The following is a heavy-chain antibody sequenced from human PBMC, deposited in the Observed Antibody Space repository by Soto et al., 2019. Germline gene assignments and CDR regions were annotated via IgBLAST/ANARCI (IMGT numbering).Heavy chain of an antibody. D-gene: IGHD5-12*01. CDR2: ISYDGNNE. Sequence: SLRLSCAASGFTFSSFAIHWVRQAPGKGLEWVAVISYDGNNEYYADSVKGRFTISRDNSKNTLYLQMNSLRAEDTAVYYCAQNLVATTTYYFDYWGQGTLVTVSS. V-gene: IGHV3-30*18. CDR1: GFTFSSFA. CDR3: AQNLVATTTYYFDY. J-gene: IGHJ4*02.